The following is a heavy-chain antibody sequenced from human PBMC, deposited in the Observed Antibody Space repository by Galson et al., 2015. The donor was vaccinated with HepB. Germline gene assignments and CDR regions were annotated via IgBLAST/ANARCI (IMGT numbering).Heavy chain of an antibody. CDR3: ARDLRTGELRSKSLYYYYMDV. CDR2: IIPIFGTA. CDR1: GGTFSSYA. V-gene: IGHV1-69*13. Sequence: SVKVSCKASGGTFSSYAISWVRQAPGQGLEWMGGIIPIFGTANYAQKFQGRVTITADESTSTAYMELSSLRSEDTAVYYCARDLRTGELRSKSLYYYYMDVWGKGTTVTVSS. D-gene: IGHD3-10*01. J-gene: IGHJ6*03.